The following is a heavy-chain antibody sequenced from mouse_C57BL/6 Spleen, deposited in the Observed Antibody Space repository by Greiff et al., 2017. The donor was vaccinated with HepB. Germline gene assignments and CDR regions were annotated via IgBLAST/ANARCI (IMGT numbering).Heavy chain of an antibody. J-gene: IGHJ1*03. D-gene: IGHD1-1*01. CDR2: INPNNGGT. V-gene: IGHV1-26*01. CDR3: ARRLLLRPRRDFDV. CDR1: GYTFTDYY. Sequence: EVQLQQSGPELVKPGASVKISCKASGYTFTDYYMNWVKQSHGKSLEWIGDINPNNGGTSYNQKFKGKATLTVDKSSSTAYMELRSLTSEDSAVYYCARRLLLRPRRDFDVWGTGTTVTVSS.